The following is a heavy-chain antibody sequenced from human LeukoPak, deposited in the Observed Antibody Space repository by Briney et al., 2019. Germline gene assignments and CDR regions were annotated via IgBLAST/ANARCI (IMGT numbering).Heavy chain of an antibody. J-gene: IGHJ6*03. Sequence: SETLSLTCTVSGGSISSHYWSWIRQPPGKGLEWIGYIYYSGSTNYNPSLKSRVTISVDTSKNQFSLKLSSVTASDTAVYYCAGNQRITIFGVVRANYYYYRDVGGKGTTVTVSS. CDR1: GGSISSHY. CDR3: AGNQRITIFGVVRANYYYYRDV. V-gene: IGHV4-59*11. CDR2: IYYSGST. D-gene: IGHD3-3*01.